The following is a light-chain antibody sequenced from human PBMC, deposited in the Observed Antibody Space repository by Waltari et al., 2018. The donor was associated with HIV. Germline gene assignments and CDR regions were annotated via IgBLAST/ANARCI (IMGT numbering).Light chain of an antibody. CDR1: QSISNNY. V-gene: IGKV3D-20*01. CDR2: DAS. CDR3: QQYGSSPLT. J-gene: IGKJ4*01. Sequence: IVLTQSPATLSLSPGERATLSCGASQSISNNYLAWYQQKPGQAPRFLIYDASNRATGIADRFRGSGSGTDFTLTITRLEPEDVAVYYCQQYGSSPLTFGGGTKVEIK.